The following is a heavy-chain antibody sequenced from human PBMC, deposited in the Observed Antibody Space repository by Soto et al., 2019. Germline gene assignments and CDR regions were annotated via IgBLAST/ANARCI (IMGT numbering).Heavy chain of an antibody. V-gene: IGHV3-33*01. Sequence: GGSLRLSCAASGFTFSSYGMHWVRQAPGKGLEWVAVIWYDGSNKYYADSVKGRFTISRDNSKNTLYLQMNSLRAEDTAVYYCAGASLNCGGDCYLDYWGQGTLVTVSS. CDR3: AGASLNCGGDCYLDY. J-gene: IGHJ4*02. CDR1: GFTFSSYG. CDR2: IWYDGSNK. D-gene: IGHD2-21*02.